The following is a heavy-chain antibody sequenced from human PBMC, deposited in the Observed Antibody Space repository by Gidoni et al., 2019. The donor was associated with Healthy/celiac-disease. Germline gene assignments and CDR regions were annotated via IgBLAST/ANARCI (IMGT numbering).Heavy chain of an antibody. CDR1: GFTFSSYS. V-gene: IGHV3-30*04. CDR3: ARGGADCSGGSCYLEGEGYYYYYGMDV. CDR2: ISYDGSNK. Sequence: QVQLVESGGGVVQPGRSLRLSCAASGFTFSSYSMPWVRQAPGKGLEWVAVISYDGSNKYYADSVKGRFTISRDNSKNTLYLQMNSLRAEDTAVYYCARGGADCSGGSCYLEGEGYYYYYGMDVWGQGTTVTVSS. D-gene: IGHD2-15*01. J-gene: IGHJ6*02.